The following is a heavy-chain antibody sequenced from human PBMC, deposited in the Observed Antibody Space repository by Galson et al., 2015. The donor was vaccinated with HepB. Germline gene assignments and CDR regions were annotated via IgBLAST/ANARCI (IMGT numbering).Heavy chain of an antibody. CDR1: GFTFSSYA. V-gene: IGHV3-23*01. D-gene: IGHD3-10*01. Sequence: SLRLSCAASGFTFSSYAMSWVRQAPGKGLEWVSAISGSGGSTYYADPVKGRFTISRDNSKNTLYLQMNSLRAEDTAVYYCARPPARFGDYAFDIWGQGTMVTVSS. CDR2: ISGSGGST. CDR3: ARPPARFGDYAFDI. J-gene: IGHJ3*02.